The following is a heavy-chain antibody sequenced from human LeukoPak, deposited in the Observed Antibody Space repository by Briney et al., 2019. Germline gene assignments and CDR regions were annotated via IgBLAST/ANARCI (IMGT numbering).Heavy chain of an antibody. CDR2: INSSSSYI. CDR1: GFTFSSYS. CDR3: ARDLTPRYLLPRGFDP. J-gene: IGHJ5*02. V-gene: IGHV3-21*01. Sequence: MPGGSLRLSCAASGFTFSSYSMTWVRQAPGKGLEWVSYINSSSSYIYYADSVKGRFTISRDNAKNSLYLQMNSLRGEDTAVYYCARDLTPRYLLPRGFDPWGQGTLVTVSS. D-gene: IGHD2-2*01.